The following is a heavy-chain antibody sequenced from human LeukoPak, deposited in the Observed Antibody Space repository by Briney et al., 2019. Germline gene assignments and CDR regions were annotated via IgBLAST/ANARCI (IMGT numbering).Heavy chain of an antibody. V-gene: IGHV3-73*01. J-gene: IGHJ4*02. D-gene: IGHD1-26*01. CDR1: GFTFSGSA. CDR3: SRHRGEEGANDFDY. Sequence: GGSLRLSCAASGFTFSGSAMHWVRQASGKGLEWVGRIRSKANSYATAYAASVKGRFTISRDDSKNTAYLQMNSLKTEDTAVYYCSRHRGEEGANDFDYWGQGTLVTVSS. CDR2: IRSKANSYAT.